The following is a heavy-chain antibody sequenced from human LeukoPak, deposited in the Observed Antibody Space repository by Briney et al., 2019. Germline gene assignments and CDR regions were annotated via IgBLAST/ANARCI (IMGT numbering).Heavy chain of an antibody. D-gene: IGHD3-22*01. Sequence: GGSLRLSCAASGFTFSSYAMSWVRQAPGKGLEWVSAISGSGGSTYYADSVKGRFTISRDNSKNTLYLQMTSLRAEDTAVYYCANPAYDSSGPFDYWGQGTLVTVSS. CDR1: GFTFSSYA. CDR3: ANPAYDSSGPFDY. CDR2: ISGSGGST. J-gene: IGHJ4*02. V-gene: IGHV3-23*01.